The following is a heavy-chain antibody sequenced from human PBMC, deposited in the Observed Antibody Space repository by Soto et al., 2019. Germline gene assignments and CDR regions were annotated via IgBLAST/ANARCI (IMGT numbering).Heavy chain of an antibody. CDR3: TTDIAYYNAFDI. Sequence: PGGCLRLACAACGVSVRNAGVSGVRQAPGKGLEWVGRIKSKTDGGTTDYAAPVKGRFTISRDDSKNTLYLQMNSLKTEDTAVYYCTTDIAYYNAFDIWGQGTMVTVSS. V-gene: IGHV3-15*01. CDR1: GVSVRNAG. D-gene: IGHD1-20*01. CDR2: IKSKTDGGTT. J-gene: IGHJ3*02.